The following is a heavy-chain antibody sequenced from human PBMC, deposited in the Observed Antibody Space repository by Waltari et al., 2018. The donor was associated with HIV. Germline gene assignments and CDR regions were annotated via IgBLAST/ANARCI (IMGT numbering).Heavy chain of an antibody. Sequence: EVQLVESGGGLIQPGGSLRLSCAASGFTVSSNYMSWVRQAPGKGLEWVSVIYSGGSTYYADSVKGRFTISRDNSKNTLYLQMNSLRAEDTAVYYCARGSKGYCSSTSCLGWFDPWGQGTLVTVSS. J-gene: IGHJ5*02. D-gene: IGHD2-2*01. CDR2: IYSGGST. CDR3: ARGSKGYCSSTSCLGWFDP. V-gene: IGHV3-53*01. CDR1: GFTVSSNY.